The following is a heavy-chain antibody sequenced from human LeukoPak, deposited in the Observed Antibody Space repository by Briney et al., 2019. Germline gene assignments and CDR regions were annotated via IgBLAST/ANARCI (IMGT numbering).Heavy chain of an antibody. CDR3: ASAVNNWFDP. CDR1: GGSISSSTYY. D-gene: IGHD4-17*01. V-gene: IGHV4-39*01. Sequence: PSETLSLTCTVSGGSISSSTYYWGWIREPPGKGLVWIGRIYYSGNTYYNPSLKSRVTISIDTSKNQFSLKLSSVTAADTAVYYCASAVNNWFDPWGQGTLVTVSS. J-gene: IGHJ5*02. CDR2: IYYSGNT.